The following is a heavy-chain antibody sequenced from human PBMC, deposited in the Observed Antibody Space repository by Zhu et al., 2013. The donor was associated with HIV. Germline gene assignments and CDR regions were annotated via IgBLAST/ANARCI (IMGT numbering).Heavy chain of an antibody. Sequence: QVQLVQSGAEVKKPGASVKVSCKASGYTFTSYDINWVRQATGQGLEWMGWMNPNSGNTGYAQKFQGRVTMTTDTSTSTAYMELRSLRSDDTAVYYCARAGYSSGSPFDYWGQGTLVTVSS. D-gene: IGHD6-19*01. J-gene: IGHJ4*02. CDR1: GYTFTSYD. CDR3: ARAGYSSGSPFDY. CDR2: MNPNSGNT. V-gene: IGHV1-8*01.